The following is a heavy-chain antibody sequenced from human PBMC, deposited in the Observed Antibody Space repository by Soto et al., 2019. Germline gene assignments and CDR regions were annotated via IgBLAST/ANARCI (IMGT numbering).Heavy chain of an antibody. V-gene: IGHV4-30-4*01. CDR2: IYKSATT. J-gene: IGHJ5*01. CDR3: ARGRYCLTGRCFPNWFDS. Sequence: QVQLLESGPGLVKPSQTLSLTCSVSGDSISTVDYFWAWVVQPQGQALEYSGYIYKSATTYYNPSFESRVAISLDTSKSQFSINVTSLTAADTAVYFGARGRYCLTGRCFPNWFDSWGQGTLVTVSS. CDR1: GDSISTVDYF. D-gene: IGHD2-15*01.